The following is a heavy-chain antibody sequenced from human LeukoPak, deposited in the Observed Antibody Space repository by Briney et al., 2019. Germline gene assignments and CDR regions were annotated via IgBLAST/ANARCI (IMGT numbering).Heavy chain of an antibody. D-gene: IGHD4-23*01. V-gene: IGHV1-46*01. CDR2: INPSGGST. J-gene: IGHJ3*02. Sequence: ASVKVSCKASGYTFTSYYMHWVRQAPGQGLEWMGIINPSGGSTSYAQKFQGRVTMTRDTSTSTVYMELSSLRSEDTAVYYCARDVGRQRNDYGGTRGAFDIWGQGTMVTVSS. CDR1: GYTFTSYY. CDR3: ARDVGRQRNDYGGTRGAFDI.